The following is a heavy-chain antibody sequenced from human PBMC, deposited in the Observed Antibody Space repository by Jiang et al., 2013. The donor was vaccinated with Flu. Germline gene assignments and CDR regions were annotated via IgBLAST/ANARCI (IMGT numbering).Heavy chain of an antibody. CDR2: IYPGDSDT. CDR1: GYSFTNYW. J-gene: IGHJ4*02. Sequence: GAEVKKPGESLKISCKGSGYSFTNYWIGWVRQMPGRGLEWMGIIYPGDSDTRYSPSFQGQVTFSADKSISTAYLQWSSLKASDTAMYYCARGSEYYYDRSGYMTFDYWGQGTLVTVSS. D-gene: IGHD3-22*01. V-gene: IGHV5-51*03. CDR3: ARGSEYYYDRSGYMTFDY.